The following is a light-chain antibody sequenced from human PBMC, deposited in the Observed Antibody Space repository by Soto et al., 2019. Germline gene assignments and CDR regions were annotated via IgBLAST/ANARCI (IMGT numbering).Light chain of an antibody. V-gene: IGLV2-23*01. J-gene: IGLJ3*02. CDR2: EGS. CDR1: SSDVGSYNV. Sequence: QSVLTQPASVSGSPGQSITISCTGTSSDVGSYNVVSWYQQHPGKAPKLIIYEGSKRPSGVSNRFSGSKSGNTASLTISGLQAEDEADYYCCSYAGSSTWVFGGGTKLTVL. CDR3: CSYAGSSTWV.